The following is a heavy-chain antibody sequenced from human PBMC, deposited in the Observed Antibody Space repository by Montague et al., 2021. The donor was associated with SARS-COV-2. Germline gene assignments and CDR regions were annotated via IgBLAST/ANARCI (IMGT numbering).Heavy chain of an antibody. CDR2: IRPYEHT. CDR1: SGPLSAYY. J-gene: IGHJ4*02. V-gene: IGHV4-34*01. Sequence: SETLSLTCEVDSGPLSAYYWRWVRQPPRKGLELVDEIRPYEHTSYNPSLFRQVTLSLGTSTTPFYLYLTSVTAAATAVYYCARGLDHNKGGDYWGQGILVIVSS. CDR3: ARGLDHNKGGDY. D-gene: IGHD3-16*01.